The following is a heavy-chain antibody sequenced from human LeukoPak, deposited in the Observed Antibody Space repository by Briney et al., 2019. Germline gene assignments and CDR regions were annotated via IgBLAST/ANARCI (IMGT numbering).Heavy chain of an antibody. Sequence: GGSLRLSCAASGFTFSSFALSWVRQAPGKGLEWVSAISGRGRGGSTYYADSVKGRFTISRDNSKNTLYLQMNSLRAEDTAVYYCAKDYYDSSGYYATYFDYWGQGTLVTVSS. CDR2: ISGRGRGGST. J-gene: IGHJ4*02. CDR1: GFTFSSFA. CDR3: AKDYYDSSGYYATYFDY. D-gene: IGHD3-22*01. V-gene: IGHV3-23*01.